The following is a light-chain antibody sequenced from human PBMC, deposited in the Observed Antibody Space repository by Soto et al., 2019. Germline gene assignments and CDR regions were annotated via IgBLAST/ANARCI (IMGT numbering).Light chain of an antibody. J-gene: IGLJ1*01. CDR1: SSDIGGYNY. Sequence: QSVLTQPASVSGSPGQSITTSCTGTSSDIGGYNYVSWYQQHPGKAPKLMISEVTNRPSGVSNRFSGPKSGNTASLTISGLQTEDEADYYCCSYTTATTPFGFGTGTKLTVL. CDR2: EVT. CDR3: CSYTTATTPFG. V-gene: IGLV2-14*01.